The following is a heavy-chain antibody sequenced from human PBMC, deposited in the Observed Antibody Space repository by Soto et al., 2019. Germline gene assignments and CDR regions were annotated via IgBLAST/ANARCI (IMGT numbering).Heavy chain of an antibody. CDR2: INNDGSDT. Sequence: EVVLVESGGRSAQPGESLRLSCAASGFSFSSYWMHWVRQAPGKGLMWVSRINNDGSDTTYADSLEGRFTVSRDNATNTLFLQLDTLRAEDTAVYYGVRGPLDLSIRPAAMFHWGQGTLVTVSS. V-gene: IGHV3-74*01. CDR1: GFSFSSYW. CDR3: VRGPLDLSIRPAAMFH. D-gene: IGHD2-2*01. J-gene: IGHJ4*02.